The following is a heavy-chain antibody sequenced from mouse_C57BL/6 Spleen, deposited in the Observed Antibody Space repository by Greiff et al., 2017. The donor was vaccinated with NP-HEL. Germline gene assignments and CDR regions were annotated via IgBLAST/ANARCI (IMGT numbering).Heavy chain of an antibody. CDR1: GYSFTDYN. Sequence: VQLQQSGPELVKPGASVKISCKASGYSFTDYNMNWVKQSNGKSLEWFGVINPNYGTTSYNQKFKGKATLTVDQSSSTAYMQLNSLTSEDSAVYYCARSYIATVVAEDWYFDVWGTGTTVTVSS. D-gene: IGHD1-1*01. J-gene: IGHJ1*03. CDR2: INPNYGTT. CDR3: ARSYIATVVAEDWYFDV. V-gene: IGHV1-39*01.